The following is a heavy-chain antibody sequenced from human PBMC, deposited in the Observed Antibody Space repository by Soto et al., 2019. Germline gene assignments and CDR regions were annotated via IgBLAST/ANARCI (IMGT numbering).Heavy chain of an antibody. CDR1: GGSISSGGYY. V-gene: IGHV4-31*03. CDR2: IYYSGST. Sequence: PSETLSLTCTVSGGSISSGGYYWSWIRQHPGKGLEWIGYIYYSGSTYYNPSLKSRVTISADTSKNQFSLKLSSVTAADTAVYYCARESRSWNYVDYWGQGTLVTVSS. J-gene: IGHJ4*02. CDR3: ARESRSWNYVDY. D-gene: IGHD1-26*01.